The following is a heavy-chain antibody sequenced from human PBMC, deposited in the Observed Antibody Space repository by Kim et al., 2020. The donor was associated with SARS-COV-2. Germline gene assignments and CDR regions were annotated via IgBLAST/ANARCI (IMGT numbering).Heavy chain of an antibody. J-gene: IGHJ4*02. CDR1: GFTFTNFA. Sequence: GGSLRLSCAASGFTFTNFAMSWVRQAPGKGLEWVSGISSRGTSTYYAVSVKGRFTISRDNSKNTLFLQMNNLRPEDTALFYCAKGYKPPSSDNWGQGSLV. CDR3: AKGYKPPSSDN. CDR2: ISSRGTST. V-gene: IGHV3-23*01. D-gene: IGHD5-12*01.